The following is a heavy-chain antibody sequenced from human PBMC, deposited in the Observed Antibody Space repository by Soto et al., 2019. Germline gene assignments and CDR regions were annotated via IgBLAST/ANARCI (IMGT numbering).Heavy chain of an antibody. CDR3: TTGQRPLRFLEWLSRYYFAY. D-gene: IGHD3-3*01. Sequence: QVQLVQSGAEVKKPGASVKVSCQVSGYTLTELSLHWVRQAPGKGLEWMGGFDPEDGETIYAQKFQGRVTMTDDTSTDTAYMELSSLRSEDTAVYYCTTGQRPLRFLEWLSRYYFAYGGQGTLVTVSS. CDR2: FDPEDGET. V-gene: IGHV1-24*01. CDR1: GYTLTELS. J-gene: IGHJ4*02.